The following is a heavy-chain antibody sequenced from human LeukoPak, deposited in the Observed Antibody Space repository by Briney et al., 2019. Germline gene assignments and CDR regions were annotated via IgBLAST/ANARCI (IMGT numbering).Heavy chain of an antibody. CDR3: ARDGYYYGSGIYYNPFGY. CDR1: GGSISSYY. Sequence: PSETLSLTCTVSGGSISSYYWSWIRQPAGKGLEWIGRIYTSGSTNYNPSLKSRVTMSVDTSKNQFSLKLSSVTAADTAVYYCARDGYYYGSGIYYNPFGYWGQGTLVTVSS. V-gene: IGHV4-4*07. CDR2: IYTSGST. J-gene: IGHJ4*02. D-gene: IGHD3-10*01.